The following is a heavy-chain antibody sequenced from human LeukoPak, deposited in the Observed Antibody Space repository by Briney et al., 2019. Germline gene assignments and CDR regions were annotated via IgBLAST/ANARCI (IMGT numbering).Heavy chain of an antibody. J-gene: IGHJ4*02. CDR2: ISYDGTNK. CDR3: ARENVLVVAYFDY. V-gene: IGHV3-30*04. Sequence: GGSLRLSCAASGFTFSSYSIHWVRQAPGKGLEWVAVISYDGTNKYYADSVKGRFTISRDNSKNTLFLQMNSLRVEDTAVYYCARENVLVVAYFDYWGQGTLVTVSS. D-gene: IGHD3-16*01. CDR1: GFTFSSYS.